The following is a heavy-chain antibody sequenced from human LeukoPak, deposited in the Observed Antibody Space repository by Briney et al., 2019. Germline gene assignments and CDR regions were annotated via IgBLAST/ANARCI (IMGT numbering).Heavy chain of an antibody. D-gene: IGHD6-19*01. V-gene: IGHV3-30-3*01. Sequence: GGSLRLSCAASGFTFSSYAMHWVRQAPGKGLEWVAVISYDGSKKYYADSVKGRFTISRDNSKNTLYLQMNSLRAEDTAVYYCAAVAGPDYWGQGTLVTVSS. CDR1: GFTFSSYA. J-gene: IGHJ4*02. CDR3: AAVAGPDY. CDR2: ISYDGSKK.